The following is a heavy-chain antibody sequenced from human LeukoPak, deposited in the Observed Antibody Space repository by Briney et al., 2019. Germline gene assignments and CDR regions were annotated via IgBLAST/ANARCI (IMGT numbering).Heavy chain of an antibody. CDR2: INHSGST. J-gene: IGHJ4*02. CDR1: GGSFSGYY. V-gene: IGHV4-34*01. Sequence: SETLSLTCAVYGGSFSGYYWSWIRQPPGKGLEWIGEINHSGSTNYNPSLKSRVTISVDTSKNQFSLKLSSVTAADTAVYYCARRSGYSSSLDWGQGTLVTVSS. CDR3: ARRSGYSSSLD. D-gene: IGHD6-6*01.